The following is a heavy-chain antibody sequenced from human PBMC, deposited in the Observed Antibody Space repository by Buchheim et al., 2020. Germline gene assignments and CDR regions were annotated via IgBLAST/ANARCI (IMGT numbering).Heavy chain of an antibody. V-gene: IGHV3-21*01. D-gene: IGHD1-26*01. Sequence: EVQLVESGGGLVKPGGSLRLSCAASGFTFSSYSMNWVRQAPGKGLEWVSSISSSSSYMYYADSVKGRFTISRDNAKNSLYLQMNSLRAEDTAVYYCARDSGWELLGARPFDYWGQGTL. CDR3: ARDSGWELLGARPFDY. J-gene: IGHJ4*02. CDR2: ISSSSSYM. CDR1: GFTFSSYS.